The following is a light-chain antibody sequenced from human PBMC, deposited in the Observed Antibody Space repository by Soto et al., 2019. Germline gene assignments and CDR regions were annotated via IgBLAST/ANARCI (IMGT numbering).Light chain of an antibody. Sequence: DIQMTQSPSTLSASVGDRVTITCRASQSISSWLAWYQQKPGKAPKLLIYTASTLESGVPSRFRVSASGTEFTLTISSLQPDDFASYHCQQYNTYSVLTFGGGTKVQIK. V-gene: IGKV1-5*03. CDR3: QQYNTYSVLT. CDR1: QSISSW. CDR2: TAS. J-gene: IGKJ4*01.